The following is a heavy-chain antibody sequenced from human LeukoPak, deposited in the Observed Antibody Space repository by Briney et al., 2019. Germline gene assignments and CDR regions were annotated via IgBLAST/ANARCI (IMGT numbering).Heavy chain of an antibody. CDR2: IYYSGST. J-gene: IGHJ4*02. CDR3: ARQADLYGPVDY. CDR1: SGSISSYY. Sequence: SETLSLTCTVSSGSISSYYWSWIRQPPGKGLEWIGYIYYSGSTNYNPSLKSRVIISLDMPKNQFSLKLNSVPAADTAVYYCARQADLYGPVDYWGQGTLVTVSS. V-gene: IGHV4-59*08. D-gene: IGHD3-10*01.